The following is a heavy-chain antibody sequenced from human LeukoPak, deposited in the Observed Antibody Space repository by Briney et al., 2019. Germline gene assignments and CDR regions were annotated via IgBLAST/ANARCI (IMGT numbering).Heavy chain of an antibody. J-gene: IGHJ3*02. Sequence: SETLSLTCAVYGGSFSGYYWSWIRQPPGKGLEWIGEINHSGSTNYNPSLKSRVTISVDTSKNQFSLKLSSVTAADTAVYYCARAPPQIDAFDIWGQGTMVTVPS. CDR3: ARAPPQIDAFDI. V-gene: IGHV4-34*01. CDR1: GGSFSGYY. CDR2: INHSGST.